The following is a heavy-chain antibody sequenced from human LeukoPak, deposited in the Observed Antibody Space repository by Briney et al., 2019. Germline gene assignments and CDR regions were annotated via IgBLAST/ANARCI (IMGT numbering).Heavy chain of an antibody. CDR2: ICCSGGCT. J-gene: IGHJ4*02. CDR3: ARPQMSMTMIVVVITAVFDY. D-gene: IGHD3-22*01. V-gene: IGHV3-23*01. Sequence: GGSLRLSCAASGFTFSSYGMRWVRQAPGKGLEWVAIICCSGGCTYYADSVKGRFTISRDNSKNTLYLQMNSLRAEDTAVYYCARPQMSMTMIVVVITAVFDYWGEGTLVTVSS. CDR1: GFTFSSYG.